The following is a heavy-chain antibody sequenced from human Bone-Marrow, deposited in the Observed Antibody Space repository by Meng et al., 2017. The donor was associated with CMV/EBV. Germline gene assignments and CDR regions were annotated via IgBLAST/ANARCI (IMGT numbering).Heavy chain of an antibody. CDR1: GFNFNVYE. CDR2: ISGSAYTR. CDR3: AAGGGFDF. V-gene: IGHV3-48*03. J-gene: IGHJ4*02. D-gene: IGHD3-16*01. Sequence: GGSLRLSCAASGFNFNVYEMNWVRQAPGKGLEWVAYISGSAYTRLYSDSVKGRFTISRGNAKTLVHLQMNSLRAEDTATYYCAAGGGFDFWGQGALVTVSS.